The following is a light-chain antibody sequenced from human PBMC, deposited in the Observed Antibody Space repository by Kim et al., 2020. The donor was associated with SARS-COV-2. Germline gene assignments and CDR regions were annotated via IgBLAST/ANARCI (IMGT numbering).Light chain of an antibody. V-gene: IGKV1-33*01. J-gene: IGKJ2*01. Sequence: DIQMTQSPSSLSASVGDRVTIICRASQDISNYLNWYQHKPGKAPKLLIYDASSLETGVPSRFRGSGFGTDFTFTIDNLQPEDIATYYCQQSHNLPYTFGQGTKLEIK. CDR3: QQSHNLPYT. CDR1: QDISNY. CDR2: DAS.